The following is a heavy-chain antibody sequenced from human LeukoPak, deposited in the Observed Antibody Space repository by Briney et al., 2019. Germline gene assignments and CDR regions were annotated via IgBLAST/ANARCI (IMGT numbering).Heavy chain of an antibody. V-gene: IGHV1-69*13. D-gene: IGHD4-17*01. CDR3: ARARTTVTTRYYYYGMDV. CDR1: GGTFSSYA. J-gene: IGHJ6*02. CDR2: IIPIFGTA. Sequence: ASVKVSCKASGGTFSSYAISWVRQAPGQGLEWMGGIIPIFGTANYAQKFQGRVTITADESTSTAYMELSSLRSEDTAVYYCARARTTVTTRYYYYGMDVWGQGTTVTVSS.